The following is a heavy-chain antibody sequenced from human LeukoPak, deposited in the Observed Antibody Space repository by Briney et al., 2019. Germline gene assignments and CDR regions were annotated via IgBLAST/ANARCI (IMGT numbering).Heavy chain of an antibody. CDR1: GASFSNHY. V-gene: IGHV4-34*01. J-gene: IGHJ5*02. D-gene: IGHD6-13*01. CDR3: ARELGSAWYLPQTKLNWFDP. CDR2: INHSGSP. Sequence: SETLSLTCAVDGASFSNHYWSWIRQSPGKGLEWIGEINHSGSPNYNPSLKSRVTMSVDTSKNQFFLNLSSLTAADTAVYYCARELGSAWYLPQTKLNWFDPWGQGTVVTVSS.